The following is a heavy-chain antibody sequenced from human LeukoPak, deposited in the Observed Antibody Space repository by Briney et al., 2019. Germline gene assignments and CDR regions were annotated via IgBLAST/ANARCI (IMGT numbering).Heavy chain of an antibody. J-gene: IGHJ4*02. V-gene: IGHV4-4*07. D-gene: IGHD2-2*01. CDR1: GGSTNSYY. CDR2: IYSSGST. Sequence: SETLSLTCSVSGGSTNSYYWSWIRQSGGKGLEWIGRIYSSGSTVHHPSLNSRLTMSIDTSKDQFSLTLKSVTATDTAVYYCARVKASSTSWTFDQWGQGALVTVSS. CDR3: ARVKASSTSWTFDQ.